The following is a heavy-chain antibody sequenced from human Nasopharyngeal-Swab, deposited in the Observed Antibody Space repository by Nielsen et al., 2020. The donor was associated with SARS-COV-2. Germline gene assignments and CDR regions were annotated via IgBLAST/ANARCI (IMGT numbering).Heavy chain of an antibody. CDR3: TTDRGITERPLFDF. CDR2: IKSKSDGGTT. D-gene: IGHD1-14*01. Sequence: GESLKISCAASGFTFTNAWMGWVRQAPGKGQEWVGRIKSKSDGGTTDYAAPVKGRFSISRDDSRNTIYVQMNTLQTEDTAVYYCTTDRGITERPLFDFWGQGTLVTVSS. V-gene: IGHV3-15*01. CDR1: GFTFTNAW. J-gene: IGHJ4*02.